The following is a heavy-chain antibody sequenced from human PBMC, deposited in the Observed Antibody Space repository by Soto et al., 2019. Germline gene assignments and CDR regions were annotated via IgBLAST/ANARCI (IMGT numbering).Heavy chain of an antibody. CDR1: GGTFSSYA. J-gene: IGHJ1*01. D-gene: IGHD6-13*01. CDR3: ARRPAGYSSSSTGGYFQH. Sequence: QVQLVQSGAEVKKPGSSVKVSCKASGGTFSSYAISWVRQAPGQGLEWMGGIIPIFGTANYAQKFQGRVTITADKSTSTAYMELSSLRSEDTAVYYCARRPAGYSSSSTGGYFQHWGQGTLVTVSS. CDR2: IIPIFGTA. V-gene: IGHV1-69*06.